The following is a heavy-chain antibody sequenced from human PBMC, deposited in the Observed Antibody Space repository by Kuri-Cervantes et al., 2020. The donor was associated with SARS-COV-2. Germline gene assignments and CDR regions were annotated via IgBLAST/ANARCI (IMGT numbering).Heavy chain of an antibody. CDR3: ARGNNSGWNYFYNEMDV. Sequence: SVKVSCKASGGTFSSYAISWVRQAPGQGLEWMGGIIPIFGTANYAQKFQGRVTITADESTSTAYMELSSLSSEDTAVYYCARGNNSGWNYFYNEMDVWGQGTTVTVSS. J-gene: IGHJ6*02. D-gene: IGHD6-19*01. V-gene: IGHV1-69*13. CDR1: GGTFSSYA. CDR2: IIPIFGTA.